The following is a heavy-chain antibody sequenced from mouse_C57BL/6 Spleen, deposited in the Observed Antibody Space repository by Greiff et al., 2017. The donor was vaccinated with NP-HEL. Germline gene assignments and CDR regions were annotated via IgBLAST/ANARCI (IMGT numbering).Heavy chain of an antibody. CDR1: GYTFITYW. D-gene: IGHD2-3*01. CDR2: IDPSSGYT. V-gene: IGHV1-7*01. Sequence: VQLQQSGAELAKPGASVKLSCKASGYTFITYWMHWVKQRPGQGLEWIGYIDPSSGYTNYNQKFKDKATLTADKSSSTAYMQLSSLTYEDSAVYYCARGYDGYSAWFAYWGQGTLVTVSS. J-gene: IGHJ3*01. CDR3: ARGYDGYSAWFAY.